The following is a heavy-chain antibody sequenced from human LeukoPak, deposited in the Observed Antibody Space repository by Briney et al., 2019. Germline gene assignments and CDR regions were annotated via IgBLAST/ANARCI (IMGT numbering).Heavy chain of an antibody. CDR1: GFTFSDYG. J-gene: IGHJ4*02. CDR2: ITYDGSHK. D-gene: IGHD3-3*01. Sequence: GGSQRLSCAASGFTFSDYGMHWVRQAPGKGLEWVAFITYDGSHKSYADSVKGRFTISRDNSKKTVSLQMSGLRDEDTAVYYCAKDIRFWEYLSGLDYWGQGTLVTVSS. CDR3: AKDIRFWEYLSGLDY. V-gene: IGHV3-30*02.